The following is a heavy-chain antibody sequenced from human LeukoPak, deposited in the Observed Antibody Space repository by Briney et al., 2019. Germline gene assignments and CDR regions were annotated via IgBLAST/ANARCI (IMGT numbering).Heavy chain of an antibody. Sequence: GGSLRLSCAASGFTVSSNYMSWVRQAPGKGLEWVSVIYSGGSTYYADSVKGRFTISRDNSKNTLYLQMNSLRAEDTAVYYCATTSYYAFWSGLHYGMDVWGQGTTVTVSS. CDR2: IYSGGST. CDR3: ATTSYYAFWSGLHYGMDV. J-gene: IGHJ6*02. CDR1: GFTVSSNY. D-gene: IGHD3-3*01. V-gene: IGHV3-66*01.